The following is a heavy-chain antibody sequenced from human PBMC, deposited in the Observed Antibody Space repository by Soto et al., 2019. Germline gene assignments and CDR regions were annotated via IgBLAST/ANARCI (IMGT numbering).Heavy chain of an antibody. Sequence: GESLKISCKGFGYSFTSYWIIWVRQMPGKGLEWMGRIDPSDSQTNYSPTFQGHVTMSVDKLISTAYLQWSSLKASDTAMYYCARRVLSGLYDMDVWGQGTTVTVSS. V-gene: IGHV5-10-1*01. D-gene: IGHD3-3*01. CDR3: ARRVLSGLYDMDV. J-gene: IGHJ6*02. CDR2: IDPSDSQT. CDR1: GYSFTSYW.